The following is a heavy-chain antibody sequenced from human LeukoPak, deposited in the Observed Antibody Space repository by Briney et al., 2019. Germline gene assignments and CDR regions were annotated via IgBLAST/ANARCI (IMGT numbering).Heavy chain of an antibody. CDR3: ARGVQWPLDWFDP. CDR1: GGTFSSYA. CDR2: IIPIFGTA. D-gene: IGHD1-26*01. Sequence: ASVKVSCKASGGTFSSYAISWVRQAPGQGLEWMGGIIPIFGTANYAQKFQGRVTITTDESTSTAYMELSSLRSEDTAVYYCARGVQWPLDWFDPWGQGTLVTVSS. V-gene: IGHV1-69*05. J-gene: IGHJ5*02.